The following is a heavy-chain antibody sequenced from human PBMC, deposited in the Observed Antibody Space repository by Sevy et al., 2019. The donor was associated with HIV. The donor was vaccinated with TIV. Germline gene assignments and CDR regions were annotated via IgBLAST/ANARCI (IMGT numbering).Heavy chain of an antibody. V-gene: IGHV1-3*01. CDR2: INAGNGNT. J-gene: IGHJ3*02. CDR3: ARPNRGYSYGYYDAFDI. D-gene: IGHD5-18*01. Sequence: ASVKVSCKASGYTFTSYAMHWVRQAPGQRLEWMGWINAGNGNTKYSQKFHGRVTITRDTSASTAYMELSSLRSEDTAVYYCARPNRGYSYGYYDAFDIWGQGTMVTVSS. CDR1: GYTFTSYA.